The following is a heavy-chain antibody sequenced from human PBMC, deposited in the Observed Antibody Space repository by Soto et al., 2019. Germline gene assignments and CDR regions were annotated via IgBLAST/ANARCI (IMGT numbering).Heavy chain of an antibody. CDR1: GYTFTSYY. D-gene: IGHD1-1*01. V-gene: IGHV1-46*01. J-gene: IGHJ6*02. CDR3: ARGRWLQLYYYGMDV. Sequence: ASVKVSCKASGYTFTSYYMHWVRQAPGQGLEWMGIINPSGGSTSYAQKFQGRVTMTRDTSMSTVYMELSRLRSEDTAVYYCARGRWLQLYYYGMDVWGQGTTVTVSS. CDR2: INPSGGST.